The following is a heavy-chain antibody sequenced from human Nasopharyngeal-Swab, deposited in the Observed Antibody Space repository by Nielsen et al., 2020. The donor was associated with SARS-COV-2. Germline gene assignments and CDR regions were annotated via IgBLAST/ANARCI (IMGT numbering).Heavy chain of an antibody. Sequence: SLKISCAASGFTFRNFGMHWVLQAPGKGLEWVADIWYDGSNQYYADSVKGRFTVSRDQSKNTLYLQMTRLKAEDTAVYFCVRGRLGYCSGGSCTNWYFDLWGRGTLLTVSS. J-gene: IGHJ2*01. D-gene: IGHD2-15*01. CDR2: IWYDGSNQ. CDR1: GFTFRNFG. V-gene: IGHV3-33*01. CDR3: VRGRLGYCSGGSCTNWYFDL.